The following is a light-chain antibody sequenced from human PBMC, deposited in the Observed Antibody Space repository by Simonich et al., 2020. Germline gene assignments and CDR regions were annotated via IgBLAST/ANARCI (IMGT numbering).Light chain of an antibody. CDR1: SSNIGAGYD. V-gene: IGLV1-40*01. CDR2: GIS. J-gene: IGLJ3*02. Sequence: QSVLTQPPSVSGAPGQRVTISCTGSSSNIGAGYDVHWYQQLPGTAPKLLIYGISDRPSGFPDRFSGSKSGTAASLAITGLQAEDEADYYCQSYDSSLSGWVFGGGTKLTVL. CDR3: QSYDSSLSGWV.